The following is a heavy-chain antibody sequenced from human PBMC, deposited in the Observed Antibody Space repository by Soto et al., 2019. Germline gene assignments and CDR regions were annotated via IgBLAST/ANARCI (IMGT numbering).Heavy chain of an antibody. CDR1: GYTFTSYG. J-gene: IGHJ3*02. CDR3: ARDSDYYDSSGYDAFDI. Sequence: QVQLVQSGAEVKKPGASVKVSCKASGYTFTSYGISWVRQAPGQGLEWMGWISAYNGNTNYAQKLQGRVTMTTDTSTSTAYMALRSLRSDDTAVYYCARDSDYYDSSGYDAFDIWGQGTMVTVSS. V-gene: IGHV1-18*04. CDR2: ISAYNGNT. D-gene: IGHD3-22*01.